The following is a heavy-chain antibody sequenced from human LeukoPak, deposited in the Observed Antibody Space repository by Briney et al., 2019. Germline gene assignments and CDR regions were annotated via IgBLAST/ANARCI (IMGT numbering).Heavy chain of an antibody. D-gene: IGHD2-8*02. V-gene: IGHV3-33*01. Sequence: GGSLRVSCVASGFTFRGYGMNWVRQAPGKGLEWVAVIWYDGSKTYYADSVKGRFTISRDNSKDTLYLQMSSLRVEDTAAYYCARYWGCRNAFAIWGQGAMVTVSS. CDR3: ARYWGCRNAFAI. J-gene: IGHJ3*02. CDR2: IWYDGSKT. CDR1: GFTFRGYG.